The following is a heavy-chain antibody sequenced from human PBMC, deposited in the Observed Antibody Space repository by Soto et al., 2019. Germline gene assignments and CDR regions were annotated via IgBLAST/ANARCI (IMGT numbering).Heavy chain of an antibody. CDR1: GFSLNTYGVG. CDR3: ARALGSWGAYYFDY. Sequence: QITSKESGPTLVKPTQTLTLTCTFSGFSLNTYGVGVGWIRQPPGKALEWLALIYWDDDKRYSPSLKSRLTITKDTSKNQVVLTMTNMDPVDTVTYYCARALGSWGAYYFDYWGQGTLVTVSS. V-gene: IGHV2-5*02. D-gene: IGHD3-16*01. J-gene: IGHJ4*02. CDR2: IYWDDDK.